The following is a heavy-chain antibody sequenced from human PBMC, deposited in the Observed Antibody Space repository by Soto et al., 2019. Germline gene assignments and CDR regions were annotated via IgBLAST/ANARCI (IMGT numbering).Heavy chain of an antibody. D-gene: IGHD3-10*01. CDR1: GYAFSSYG. V-gene: IGHV1-18*04. Sequence: ASVKVSCKASGYAFSSYGISWVRQAPGQGLEWMGWISAYNGNSNYAQKFQGRVTMTTDTSTNTAYMELRSLRSDDTAVYYCARSTLWFGKTHYGMDVWGQGTTVTVSS. CDR2: ISAYNGNS. CDR3: ARSTLWFGKTHYGMDV. J-gene: IGHJ6*02.